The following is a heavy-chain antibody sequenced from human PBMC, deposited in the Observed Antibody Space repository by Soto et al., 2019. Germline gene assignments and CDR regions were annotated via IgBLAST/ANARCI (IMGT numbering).Heavy chain of an antibody. CDR2: ISAYNGNT. J-gene: IGHJ5*02. Sequence: ASVKVSCKASGYTFTSYGISWVRQAPGQGLEWMGWISAYNGNTNYAQKLQGRVTMTTDTSTSTAYMELRSLRCDDTAVYYCARDHLSYSGYDFLEWFDPWGQGTLVTVSS. CDR3: ARDHLSYSGYDFLEWFDP. CDR1: GYTFTSYG. D-gene: IGHD5-12*01. V-gene: IGHV1-18*01.